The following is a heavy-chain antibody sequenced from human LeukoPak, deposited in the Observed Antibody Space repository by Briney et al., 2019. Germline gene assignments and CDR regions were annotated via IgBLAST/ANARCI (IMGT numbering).Heavy chain of an antibody. V-gene: IGHV3-11*01. CDR1: GFTFSDYY. J-gene: IGHJ4*02. CDR3: AAKRSWYGEDY. Sequence: GGSLRLSCAASGFTFSDYYMSWIGQAPGKGLEWVSYISSSGSTIYYADSVKGRFTISRDNAKNSLYLQMNSLRAEDTAVYYCAAKRSWYGEDYWGQGTLVTVSS. D-gene: IGHD6-13*01. CDR2: ISSSGSTI.